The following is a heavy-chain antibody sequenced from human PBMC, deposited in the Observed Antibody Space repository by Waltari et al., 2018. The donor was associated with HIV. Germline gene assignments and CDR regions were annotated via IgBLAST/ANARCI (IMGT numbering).Heavy chain of an antibody. J-gene: IGHJ4*01. CDR3: ARLDGGRTGYFDY. CDR1: GYHMTTYW. CDR2: IFIGDSDT. Sequence: EVKLLPSGAEVKKPGASLDISRTVSGYHMTTYWIGWVSQTPEKGRAFMGIIFIGDSDTRYCPSFQGQVTVAGDKSVSTAYLQWSSLKASDTAMYYCARLDGGRTGYFDYWGQGTLVTVS. V-gene: IGHV5-51*03. D-gene: IGHD1-26*01.